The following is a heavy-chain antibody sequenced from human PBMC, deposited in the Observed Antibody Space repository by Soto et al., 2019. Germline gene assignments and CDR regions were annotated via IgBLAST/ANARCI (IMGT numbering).Heavy chain of an antibody. CDR2: IYYSGST. D-gene: IGHD4-4*01. J-gene: IGHJ6*03. Sequence: SETLSLTCTVSGGSISSYYWSWIRQPPGKELEWIGYIYYSGSTNYNPSLKSRVTISVDTSKNQFSLKLSSVTAADTAVYYCARHMSNYSIRARYYYYMDVWGKGTTVTVSS. CDR3: ARHMSNYSIRARYYYYMDV. CDR1: GGSISSYY. V-gene: IGHV4-59*08.